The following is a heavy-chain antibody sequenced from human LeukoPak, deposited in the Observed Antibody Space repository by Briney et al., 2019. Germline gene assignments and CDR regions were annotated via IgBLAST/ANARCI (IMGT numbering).Heavy chain of an antibody. CDR2: IYYSGST. V-gene: IGHV4-39*01. Sequence: SSETLSLTCTVSGGSISSSTYYWGWIRQPPGKGLEWIGSIYYSGSTYSNPSLKSRVTISVDTSKNQFSLKLSSVTAADTAVYYCASCSAVAGNWFDPWGQGTLVTVSS. J-gene: IGHJ5*02. CDR1: GGSISSSTYY. D-gene: IGHD6-19*01. CDR3: ASCSAVAGNWFDP.